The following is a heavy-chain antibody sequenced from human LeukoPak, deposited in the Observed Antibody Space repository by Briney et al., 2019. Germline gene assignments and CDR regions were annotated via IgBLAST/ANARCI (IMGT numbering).Heavy chain of an antibody. V-gene: IGHV1-69*06. CDR1: GYSFTSYW. D-gene: IGHD3-10*01. CDR3: ARVTYGFPGFDY. J-gene: IGHJ4*02. CDR2: IIPIFGTA. Sequence: KISCKGSGYSFTSYWIGWVRQAPGQGLEWMGGIIPIFGTANYAQKFQGRVTITADKSTSTAYMELSSLRSEDTAVYYCARVTYGFPGFDYWGQGTLVTVSS.